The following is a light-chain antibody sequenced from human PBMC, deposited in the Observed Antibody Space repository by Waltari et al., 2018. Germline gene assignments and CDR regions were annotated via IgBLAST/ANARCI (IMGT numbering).Light chain of an antibody. CDR2: KIS. CDR3: LQSSQWPYA. CDR1: QSLVQSDGNIF. J-gene: IGKJ2*01. Sequence: DVVMTQSPLSLAVTLGRPASISCWSSQSLVQSDGNIFLNWFHQGPGQSPSRLIDKISNRESGFTDRFSGSGSGTDFTLKISRVEAEDVGIYYCLQSSQWPYAFGQGTKLEIK. V-gene: IGKV2-30*02.